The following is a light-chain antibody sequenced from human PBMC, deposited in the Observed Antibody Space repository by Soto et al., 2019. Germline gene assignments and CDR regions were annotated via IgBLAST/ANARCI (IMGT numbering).Light chain of an antibody. V-gene: IGKV2D-30*01. Sequence: DVVMTQSPLSLPVTLGQPASISCRSRQSLVYSDGNTYLSWFQQRPGQSPRRLIYKVSNWDSGVPDRFSGSGSGSDFTLKISRVEAEDIGVYYCIQGTHWPYTFGQGTKLEIK. CDR3: IQGTHWPYT. J-gene: IGKJ2*01. CDR1: QSLVYSDGNTY. CDR2: KVS.